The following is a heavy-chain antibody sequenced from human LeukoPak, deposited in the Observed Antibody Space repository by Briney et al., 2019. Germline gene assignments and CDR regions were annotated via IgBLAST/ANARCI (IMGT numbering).Heavy chain of an antibody. Sequence: GGSLRLSCAASGFTFDDYGMSWVRQAPGEGLEWVSDIRSSGGSTYYADSAKGRFTISRDNSKNTLYLQMNGRRADDTAVYYCARDRGAYGDYLPVEYWGQGTLVTVSS. CDR2: IRSSGGST. V-gene: IGHV3-20*04. CDR3: ARDRGAYGDYLPVEY. D-gene: IGHD4-17*01. J-gene: IGHJ4*02. CDR1: GFTFDDYG.